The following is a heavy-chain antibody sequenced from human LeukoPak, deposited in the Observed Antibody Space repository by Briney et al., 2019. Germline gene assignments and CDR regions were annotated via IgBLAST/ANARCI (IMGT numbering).Heavy chain of an antibody. CDR2: INHSGST. CDR1: GVSFSGYY. Sequence: SETLSLTCAVYGVSFSGYYWSWIRQPPGKGLEWIGEINHSGSTNYNPSLKSRVTISVDTSKNQFSLKLSSVTAADTAVYYCARRDSYSSGYYYFDYWGQGTLVTVSS. V-gene: IGHV4-34*01. CDR3: ARRDSYSSGYYYFDY. D-gene: IGHD3-22*01. J-gene: IGHJ4*02.